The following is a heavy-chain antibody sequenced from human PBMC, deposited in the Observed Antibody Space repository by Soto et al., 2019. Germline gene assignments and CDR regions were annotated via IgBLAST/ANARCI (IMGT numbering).Heavy chain of an antibody. CDR1: GFTFSSYS. CDR3: ARSQGIAVAGSWFDP. CDR2: IRSSSSYI. V-gene: IGHV3-21*01. J-gene: IGHJ5*02. D-gene: IGHD6-19*01. Sequence: PGGSLRLSCAASGFTFSSYSMNWVRQAPGKGLEWVSAIRSSSSYIYYADSVKGRFTISRDNAKNSRYLQMNSLRAEDTGVYYCARSQGIAVAGSWFDPWGEGTLVTVSS.